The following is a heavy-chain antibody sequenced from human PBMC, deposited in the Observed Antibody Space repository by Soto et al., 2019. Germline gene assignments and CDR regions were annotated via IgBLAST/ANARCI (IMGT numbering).Heavy chain of an antibody. V-gene: IGHV4-59*08. D-gene: IGHD4-17*01. CDR2: IYYSGST. Sequence: SETLSLTCTVSGGSISSYYWSWIRQPPGKGLEWIGYIYYSGSTNYNPSLKSRVTISVDTSKNQFSLKLSSVTAADTAVYYCARAHDYGDYVQLPTFDYWGQGTLVTVSS. CDR3: ARAHDYGDYVQLPTFDY. CDR1: GGSISSYY. J-gene: IGHJ4*02.